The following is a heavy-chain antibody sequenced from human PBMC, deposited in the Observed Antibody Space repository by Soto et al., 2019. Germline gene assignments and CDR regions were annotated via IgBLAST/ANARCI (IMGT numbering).Heavy chain of an antibody. CDR2: INPNSGGT. CDR3: ARDRVTIFGVPNWFDP. J-gene: IGHJ5*02. CDR1: GYTFTGYY. D-gene: IGHD3-3*01. V-gene: IGHV1-2*02. Sequence: ASVKVSCKASGYTFTGYYMHWVRQAPGQGLEWMGWINPNSGGTNYAQKFQGRVTMTRDTSISTAYMELSRLRSDDTAVYYCARDRVTIFGVPNWFDPWGQGTLVTSPQ.